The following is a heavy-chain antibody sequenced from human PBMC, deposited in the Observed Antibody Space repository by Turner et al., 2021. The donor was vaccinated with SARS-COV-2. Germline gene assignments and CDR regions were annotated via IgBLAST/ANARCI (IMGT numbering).Heavy chain of an antibody. V-gene: IGHV1-69*01. J-gene: IGHJ4*02. Sequence: QVQLVQSGAEVKKPGSSVKVSCKASGGTFSSYAICWVRQAPGQGHELMGGIITFLGTANYAQKFQGRVTITADESTSTDNMELSSLRAEDTAVYYCIIYGIYWGQGTLVTVSS. CDR3: IIYGIY. D-gene: IGHD3-9*01. CDR2: IITFLGTA. CDR1: GGTFSSYA.